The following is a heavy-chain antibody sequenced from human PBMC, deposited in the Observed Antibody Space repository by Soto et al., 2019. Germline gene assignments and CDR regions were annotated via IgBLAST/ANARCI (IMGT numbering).Heavy chain of an antibody. CDR2: INHSGST. CDR3: ARGADYISGSYRFYFDY. CDR1: GESFSGFY. Sequence: SETLSLTCVFYGESFSGFYWTWIRQPPGKGLEWIGEINHSGSTNCNPSLKSRVTISVDTSKNQFSLKLNSVTAADTAVYYCARGADYISGSYRFYFDYWGQRTPVTVSS. V-gene: IGHV4-34*01. D-gene: IGHD3-16*02. J-gene: IGHJ4*02.